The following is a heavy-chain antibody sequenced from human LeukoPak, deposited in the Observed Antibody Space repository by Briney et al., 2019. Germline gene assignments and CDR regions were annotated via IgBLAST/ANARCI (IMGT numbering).Heavy chain of an antibody. J-gene: IGHJ4*02. CDR1: GGYISSYY. Sequence: SETLSLTCTVSGGYISSYYWSWIRQPPGQGLEWLGYIYNSGSTNYNPSLKSRVTMSVDTSKNQFSLKLSSVTAADTAVYYCARDKRSGYHQYYFDYWGQGTLVTVSS. CDR2: IYNSGST. V-gene: IGHV4-59*12. CDR3: ARDKRSGYHQYYFDY. D-gene: IGHD3-22*01.